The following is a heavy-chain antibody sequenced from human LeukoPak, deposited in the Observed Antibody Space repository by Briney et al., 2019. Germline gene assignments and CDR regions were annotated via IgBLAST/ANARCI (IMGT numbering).Heavy chain of an antibody. CDR2: ISGSGGST. V-gene: IGHV3-23*01. Sequence: HPGGSLRLSCAASGFTFSSYAMSWVCQAPGKGLEWVSAISGSGGSTYYADSVKGRFTISRDNSKNTLYLQMNSLRAEDTAVYYCAKVHLLVAGYFDYWGQGTLVTVSS. J-gene: IGHJ4*02. CDR1: GFTFSSYA. CDR3: AKVHLLVAGYFDY. D-gene: IGHD6-19*01.